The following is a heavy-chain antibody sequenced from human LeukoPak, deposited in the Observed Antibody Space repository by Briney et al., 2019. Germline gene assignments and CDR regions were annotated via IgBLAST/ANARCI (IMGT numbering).Heavy chain of an antibody. J-gene: IGHJ4*02. D-gene: IGHD3-10*01. CDR1: GGSISSYY. CDR3: ARLLKGRRHYFDY. Sequence: PSETLSLTCTVSGGSISSYYWSWIRQPPGKGLEWIGYIYYSGSTNYNPSLKSRVTISVDTSKNQFSLKLSSVTAADTAVYYCARLLKGRRHYFDYWGQGTLVTVSS. CDR2: IYYSGST. V-gene: IGHV4-59*12.